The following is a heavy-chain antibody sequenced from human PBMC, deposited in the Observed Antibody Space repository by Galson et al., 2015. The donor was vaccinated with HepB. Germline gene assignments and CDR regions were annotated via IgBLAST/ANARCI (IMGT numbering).Heavy chain of an antibody. CDR3: ARDRSWSFDY. J-gene: IGHJ4*02. CDR1: GFTFRNHN. CDR2: IYYDGSNI. Sequence: SLRLSCAASGFTFRNHNMHWVRQAPGKGLEWVALIYYDGSNINYGDSVKGRFTISRDNSKNTLSLQMNSLRVEDTGVYYCARDRSWSFDYWGLGTLVTVSS. V-gene: IGHV3-33*01. D-gene: IGHD6-13*01.